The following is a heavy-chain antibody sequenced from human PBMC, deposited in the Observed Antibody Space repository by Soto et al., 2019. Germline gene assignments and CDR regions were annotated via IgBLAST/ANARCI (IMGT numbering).Heavy chain of an antibody. CDR1: EFTFSDYA. CDR3: AKGIRSGWYFYFDY. D-gene: IGHD6-19*01. CDR2: ISGTGGST. Sequence: EVLLLESGGGLVQPGGSLRLSCAASEFTFSDYAMGWVRQAPGKGLETVSFISGTGGSTDYADPVEGRFTISRDNSKNTLYLQMNSLRAEDTAIYYCAKGIRSGWYFYFDYWGQGTLVTVSS. J-gene: IGHJ4*02. V-gene: IGHV3-23*01.